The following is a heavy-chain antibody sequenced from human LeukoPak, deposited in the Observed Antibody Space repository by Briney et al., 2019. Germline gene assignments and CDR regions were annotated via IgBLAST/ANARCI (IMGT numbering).Heavy chain of an antibody. CDR3: ARPIPPMYYYDSTGYPWFAFDI. D-gene: IGHD3-22*01. CDR1: GYTFTGYY. CDR2: INPNSGGT. Sequence: GASVKVSCKASGYTFTGYYMHWVRQAPGQGLEWMGWINPNSGGTNYVQKFQGRVTMTRDTSISTAYMELNRLRSDDTAIYYCARPIPPMYYYDSTGYPWFAFDIWGQGTMVTVSS. V-gene: IGHV1-2*02. J-gene: IGHJ3*02.